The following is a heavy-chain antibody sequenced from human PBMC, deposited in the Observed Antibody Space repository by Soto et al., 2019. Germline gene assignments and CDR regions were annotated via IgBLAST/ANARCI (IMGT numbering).Heavy chain of an antibody. CDR2: MNPTIGNT. CDR3: ARGFKDCANGVCYRKLDY. V-gene: IGHV1-8*01. CDR1: GYTFTSYD. Sequence: QVQLVQSGAEVKKPGASVKVSCKASGYTFTSYDINWVRQATGQGLEWMGWMNPTIGNTGDAQRFQGSVTMTRNTPIGTAYMELSSLRSEDTAVYYCARGFKDCANGVCYRKLDYWGQGALVTVSS. D-gene: IGHD2-8*01. J-gene: IGHJ4*02.